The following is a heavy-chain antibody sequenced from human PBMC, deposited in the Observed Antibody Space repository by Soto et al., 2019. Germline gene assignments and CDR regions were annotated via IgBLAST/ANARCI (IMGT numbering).Heavy chain of an antibody. J-gene: IGHJ6*03. CDR3: AKEYRMTTVITPTYYYYYMDV. V-gene: IGHV3-30*18. Sequence: QVQLVESGGGVVQPGRSLRLSCAASGCTFSSYGMHWVRQAPGKGLEWVAVISYDGSNKYYADSVKGRFTISRDNSKNTLYLQMNSLRAEDTAVYYCAKEYRMTTVITPTYYYYYMDVWGKGTTVTVSS. CDR1: GCTFSSYG. CDR2: ISYDGSNK. D-gene: IGHD4-17*01.